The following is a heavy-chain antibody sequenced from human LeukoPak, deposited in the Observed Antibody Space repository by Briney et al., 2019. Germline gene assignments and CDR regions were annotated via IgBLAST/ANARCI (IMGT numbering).Heavy chain of an antibody. Sequence: ASVKVSCKASGYTFTTYYMNWVRQAPGQGLERMGIINPSGGSTSYAQKFQGRVTMTRDTSTSTVYMELSSLRSEDTAVYYCARASSTVTTPNHYYYGMDVWGQGTTVTVSS. J-gene: IGHJ6*02. D-gene: IGHD4-17*01. CDR2: INPSGGST. V-gene: IGHV1-46*01. CDR3: ARASSTVTTPNHYYYGMDV. CDR1: GYTFTTYY.